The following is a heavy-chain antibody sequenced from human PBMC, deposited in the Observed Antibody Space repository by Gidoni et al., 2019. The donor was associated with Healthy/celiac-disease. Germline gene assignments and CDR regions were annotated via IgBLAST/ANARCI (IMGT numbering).Heavy chain of an antibody. CDR1: GFTFSAYY. J-gene: IGHJ6*02. CDR2: ISSSGSTI. D-gene: IGHD6-13*01. Sequence: QVQLVESGGGLVKPGGSLRLSCAASGFTFSAYYLSWIRQAPGKGLEWVSYISSSGSTIYYADSVKGRSTISRDNAKNSLYLQMNSLRAEDTAVYYCARGAAAAAFFHYYYYGMDVWGQGTTVTVSS. V-gene: IGHV3-11*01. CDR3: ARGAAAAAFFHYYYYGMDV.